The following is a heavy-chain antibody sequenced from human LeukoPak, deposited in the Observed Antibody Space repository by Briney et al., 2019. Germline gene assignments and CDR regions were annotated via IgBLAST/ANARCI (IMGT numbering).Heavy chain of an antibody. J-gene: IGHJ4*02. CDR2: ISSSGGST. CDR1: GFILSTYA. V-gene: IGHV3-64D*06. D-gene: IGHD6-13*01. Sequence: GGSLRLSCSASGFILSTYAIHWVRQAPGKGLEHVSGISSSGGSTYYVDSAKGRFVIPRDNSKNLVWLQMSSLRAEDTAVYYCVKIAAPAQDYFDSWGQGTLVTVSS. CDR3: VKIAAPAQDYFDS.